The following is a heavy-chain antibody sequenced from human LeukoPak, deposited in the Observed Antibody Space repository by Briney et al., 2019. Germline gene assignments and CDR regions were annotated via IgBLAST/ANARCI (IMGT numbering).Heavy chain of an antibody. CDR3: ARGYDFGSGSFFDY. V-gene: IGHV3-21*01. CDR2: ISTSSSYI. D-gene: IGHD3-10*01. CDR1: GFTSSSYA. Sequence: PGGSLRLPCAASGFTSSSYAMNWVRQAPGKGLEWVSSISTSSSYIYYADSVKGRFTIARDNAKNSLYLQMDSLRAEDTAVYYCARGYDFGSGSFFDYWGQGTLVTVSS. J-gene: IGHJ4*02.